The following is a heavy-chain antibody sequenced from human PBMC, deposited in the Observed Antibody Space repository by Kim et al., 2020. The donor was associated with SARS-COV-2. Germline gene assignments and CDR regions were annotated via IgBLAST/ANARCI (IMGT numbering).Heavy chain of an antibody. V-gene: IGHV4-59*13. CDR3: ARASISIFGPDHPFDY. CDR1: GGSISSYY. D-gene: IGHD3-3*01. CDR2: IYYSGST. Sequence: SETLSLTCTVSGGSISSYYWSWIRQPPGKGLEWIGYIYYSGSTNYNPSLKSRVTISVDTSKNQFSLKLSSVTAADTAVYYCARASISIFGPDHPFDYWGQGTLVTVSS. J-gene: IGHJ4*02.